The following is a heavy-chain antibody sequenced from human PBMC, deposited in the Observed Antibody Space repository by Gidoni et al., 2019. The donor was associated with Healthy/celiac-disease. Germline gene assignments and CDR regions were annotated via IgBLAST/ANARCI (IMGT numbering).Heavy chain of an antibody. Sequence: EVQLGEYGGGLVQPGGSLRLSCAAFGFTFSRHWLHWVRQAPGKGLVWVSRITSDGSSKRYAESVKGRFTISRDHDMNTLYLQMNSLRAEDTAVYYCARGIEEVYWGQGTMVTVSS. V-gene: IGHV3-74*01. D-gene: IGHD3-16*02. CDR3: ARGIEEVY. CDR2: ITSDGSSK. J-gene: IGHJ4*02. CDR1: GFTFSRHW.